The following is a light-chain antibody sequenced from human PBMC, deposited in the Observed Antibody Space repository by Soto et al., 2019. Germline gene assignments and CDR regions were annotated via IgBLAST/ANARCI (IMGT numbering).Light chain of an antibody. Sequence: DIQMTQSPPTLSASVGDRVTITCRASQSISSWLAWYQQKPGKAHKLLIYTVSSLEIGVPSRFGGSGSGTEFTLTISSQQPDDFATYYCQQYNSSPFTFGGGTNVEIK. V-gene: IGKV1-5*03. CDR3: QQYNSSPFT. CDR1: QSISSW. CDR2: TVS. J-gene: IGKJ4*01.